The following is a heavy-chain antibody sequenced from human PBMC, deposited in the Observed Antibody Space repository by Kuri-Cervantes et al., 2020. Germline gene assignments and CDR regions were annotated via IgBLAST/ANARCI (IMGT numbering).Heavy chain of an antibody. J-gene: IGHJ4*02. V-gene: IGHV3-48*02. CDR2: ISSSSSTI. Sequence: GGSLRLSCAASGFTFSSYSMNWVRQAPGKGLEWVSYISSSSSTIYYADSVKGRFTISRDNAKNSLYLQMNSLRDEDTAVYYCATLSDMYQLLLDYWGQGNLVTVSS. CDR1: GFTFSSYS. D-gene: IGHD2-2*01. CDR3: ATLSDMYQLLLDY.